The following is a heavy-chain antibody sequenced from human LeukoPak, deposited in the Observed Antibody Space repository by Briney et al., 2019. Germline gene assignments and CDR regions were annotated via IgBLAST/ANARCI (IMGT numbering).Heavy chain of an antibody. J-gene: IGHJ4*02. CDR3: ARDGKTASGNNFDY. V-gene: IGHV1-46*01. Sequence: ASVKVSFKASGYTFTSYYIHWVRQAPGQGLEGMGVIHSRGGITTYAQKFQRRGTITRDKATSTVYMKLRSTTSEDTAVYYGARDGKTASGNNFDYWGQGTLVTVSS. CDR2: IHSRGGIT. CDR1: GYTFTSYY. D-gene: IGHD6-13*01.